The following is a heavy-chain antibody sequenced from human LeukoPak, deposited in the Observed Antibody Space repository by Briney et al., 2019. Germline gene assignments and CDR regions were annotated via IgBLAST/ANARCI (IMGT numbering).Heavy chain of an antibody. Sequence: GGSLRLSCAASGFTFDDYGMSWVRQAPGKGLEWVSGISWNGGSTGYADSVKGRFTISRDNAKNSLFLQMNSLRAEDTALYHCARNYGSGSYYNPADYWGQGTLVTVSS. CDR1: GFTFDDYG. D-gene: IGHD3-10*01. J-gene: IGHJ4*02. CDR3: ARNYGSGSYYNPADY. CDR2: ISWNGGST. V-gene: IGHV3-20*01.